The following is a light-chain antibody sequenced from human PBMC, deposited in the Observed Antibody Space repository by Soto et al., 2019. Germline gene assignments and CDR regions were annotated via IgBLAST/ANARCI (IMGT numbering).Light chain of an antibody. V-gene: IGKV3-11*02. Sequence: EIEVTQSPATLSLSPGERATLSCRTSQSVGSYFAWYHQQHGQAPRLLINDASNRTTGIPARFSGGGSGRDFTLTISSLEPEDFAVYYCQQRSNWPPLTFGGGTKVEI. CDR2: DAS. J-gene: IGKJ4*01. CDR1: QSVGSY. CDR3: QQRSNWPPLT.